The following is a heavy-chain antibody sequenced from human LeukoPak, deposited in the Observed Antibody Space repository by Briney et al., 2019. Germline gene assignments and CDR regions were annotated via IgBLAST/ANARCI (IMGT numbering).Heavy chain of an antibody. D-gene: IGHD3-3*01. CDR1: GGSISSRSYY. CDR2: LYTSGST. Sequence: SQTLSLTCTVSGGSISSRSYYWSWIRQPAGKGLEWIGRLYTSGSTNYNPSLKSRVTISVDTSKNQFSLKLSSVTAADTAVYYCARDNDFWSGYCSMDYWGQGTLVTISS. CDR3: ARDNDFWSGYCSMDY. J-gene: IGHJ4*02. V-gene: IGHV4-61*02.